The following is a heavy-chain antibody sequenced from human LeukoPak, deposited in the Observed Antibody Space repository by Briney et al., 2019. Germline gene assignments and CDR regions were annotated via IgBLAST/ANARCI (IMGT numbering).Heavy chain of an antibody. CDR2: MNPNSGNT. CDR3: ARGRHSNYASTLAFDP. Sequence: ASVKVSCKASGYTFTSYDINLVRQATGQGLEWMGWMNPNSGNTGYAQKFQGRVTITRNTSISTAYMELSSLRSEDTAVYYCARGRHSNYASTLAFDPWGQGTLVTVSS. V-gene: IGHV1-8*03. CDR1: GYTFTSYD. J-gene: IGHJ5*02. D-gene: IGHD4-11*01.